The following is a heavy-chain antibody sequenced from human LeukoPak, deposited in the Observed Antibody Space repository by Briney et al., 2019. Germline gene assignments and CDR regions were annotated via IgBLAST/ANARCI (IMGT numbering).Heavy chain of an antibody. CDR3: ARDLGLDTYYYYGMDV. J-gene: IGHJ6*02. D-gene: IGHD3-9*01. V-gene: IGHV4-39*07. CDR2: IYYSGST. CDR1: GGSISSSSYY. Sequence: SETLSLTCTVSGGSISSSSYYWGWIRQPPGKGLEWIGSIYYSGSTYYNPSLKSRVTISVDTSKNQFSLKLSSVTAADTAVYYCARDLGLDTYYYYGMDVWGQGTTVTVSS.